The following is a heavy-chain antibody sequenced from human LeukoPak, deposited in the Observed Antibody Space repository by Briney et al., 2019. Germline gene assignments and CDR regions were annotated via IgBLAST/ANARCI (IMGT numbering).Heavy chain of an antibody. CDR3: ARGHSESSLSFFDV. J-gene: IGHJ4*02. CDR1: GYTFTTYG. D-gene: IGHD1-26*01. CDR2: ISGYNGDT. Sequence: ASVKVSCKASGYTFTTYGFNWVRQAPGQGLEWMGWISGYNGDTQYAQKLQGRVTMTTDTSTRTAYLELRSLSSDDTAVYYCARGHSESSLSFFDVWGQGTLVTVSS. V-gene: IGHV1-18*01.